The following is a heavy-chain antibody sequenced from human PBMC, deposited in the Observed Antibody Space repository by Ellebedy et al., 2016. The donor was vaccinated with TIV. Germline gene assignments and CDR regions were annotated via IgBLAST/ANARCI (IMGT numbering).Heavy chain of an antibody. Sequence: ESLKISCAASGFTFSSYAMSWVRQAPGKGLEWIGSISRSGSTYYNPSLKSRVTISVDTSKNQFSLKLSSVTAADTAVYYCARDSTSVRFDPWGQGTLVTVSS. CDR1: GFTFSSYA. CDR2: ISRSGST. CDR3: ARDSTSVRFDP. J-gene: IGHJ5*02. V-gene: IGHV4-38-2*02. D-gene: IGHD2-2*01.